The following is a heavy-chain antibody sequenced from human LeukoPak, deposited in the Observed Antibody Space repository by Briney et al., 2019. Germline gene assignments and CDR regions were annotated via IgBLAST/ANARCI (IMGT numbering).Heavy chain of an antibody. CDR3: ANDPLDY. V-gene: IGHV3-30*18. J-gene: IGHJ4*02. CDR1: GFTFSSYG. CDR2: ISYDGSNK. Sequence: GGSLRLSCAASGFTFSSYGMHWVRQAPGKGLEWVAVISYDGSNKYYADFVKGLFAISRDISKNTLYLQMNSLRAEDTAVYYCANDPLDYWGQGTLVTVSP.